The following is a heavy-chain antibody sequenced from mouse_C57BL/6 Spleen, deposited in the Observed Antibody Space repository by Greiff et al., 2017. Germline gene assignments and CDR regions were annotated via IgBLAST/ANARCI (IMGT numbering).Heavy chain of an antibody. CDR2: FYPGSGSI. Sequence: VQLQQSGAELVKPGASVKLSCKASGYTFTEYTIHWVKQRSGQGLEWIGWFYPGSGSIRYNEKFKDKDTLTVDKSSSTIYMGLSRLTSEDAAVYFCGRHEDRGYFGGFFDYGGQGTTLTVSS. J-gene: IGHJ2*01. V-gene: IGHV1-62-2*01. CDR1: GYTFTEYT. D-gene: IGHD1-1*02. CDR3: GRHEDRGYFGGFFDY.